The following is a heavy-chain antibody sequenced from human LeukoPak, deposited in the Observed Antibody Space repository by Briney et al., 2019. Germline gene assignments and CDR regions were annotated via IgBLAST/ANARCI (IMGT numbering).Heavy chain of an antibody. CDR3: ASTDFWSGYYAFDI. CDR1: GGSISSYY. Sequence: SETLSLTCTVSGGSISSYYWSWIRQPAGKGLEWIGRIYTSGSTNYNPSLKSRVTMSVDTSNNQFSLKLNSVTAADTAIYYCASTDFWSGYYAFDIWGRGTMVTVSS. V-gene: IGHV4-4*07. CDR2: IYTSGST. J-gene: IGHJ3*02. D-gene: IGHD3-3*01.